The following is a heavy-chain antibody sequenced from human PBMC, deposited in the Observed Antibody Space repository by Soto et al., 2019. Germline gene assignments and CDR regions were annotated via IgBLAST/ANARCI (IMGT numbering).Heavy chain of an antibody. Sequence: SHTLSLTCAISGYSVSSNSAALNWIRQSPSRGLEWLGRTYYRSKWYNDYAVSVKSRITINPDTSKNQFSLQLNSVTPEDTAVYYCARDSSGWYGYYYGMDVWGQGTTVTVSS. D-gene: IGHD6-19*01. J-gene: IGHJ6*02. CDR2: TYYRSKWYN. CDR3: ARDSSGWYGYYYGMDV. CDR1: GYSVSSNSAA. V-gene: IGHV6-1*01.